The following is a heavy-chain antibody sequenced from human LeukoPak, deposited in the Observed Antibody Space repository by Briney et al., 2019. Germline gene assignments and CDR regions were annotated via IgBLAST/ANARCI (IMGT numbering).Heavy chain of an antibody. CDR2: IYWSGRT. Sequence: SETLSLTCTVSGGSVRSYYWSWVRQPPGKGLEWVGYIYWSGRTHYNPSLKSRVTISVDTSKNEFSLNLNSVTAADTALYYCARGWLEQLFDSWGQGTLVTVSS. CDR3: ARGWLEQLFDS. CDR1: GGSVRSYY. D-gene: IGHD5-24*01. V-gene: IGHV4-59*02. J-gene: IGHJ4*02.